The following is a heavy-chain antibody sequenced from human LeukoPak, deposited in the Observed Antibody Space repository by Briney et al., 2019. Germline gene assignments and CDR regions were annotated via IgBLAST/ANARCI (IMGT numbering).Heavy chain of an antibody. D-gene: IGHD5-18*01. V-gene: IGHV4-34*01. CDR1: GGSFSGYY. CDR2: INHSGST. CDR3: ARGARGLWLLLY. Sequence: PSETLSLTCAVYGGSFSGYYWSWIRQPPGKGLEWIGEINHSGSTNYNPPLKSRVTISVDTSKNQFSLMLSSVTAADTAVYYCARGARGLWLLLYWGQGTLVTVSS. J-gene: IGHJ4*02.